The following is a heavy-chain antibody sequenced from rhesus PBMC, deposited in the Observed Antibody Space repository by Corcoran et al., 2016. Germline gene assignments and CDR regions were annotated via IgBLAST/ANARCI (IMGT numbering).Heavy chain of an antibody. CDR1: GFTFDDYA. CDR3: ARSLLVVVATPFDY. J-gene: IGHJ4*01. CDR2: IIWSGGST. D-gene: IGHD2-21*01. V-gene: IGHV3-201*01. Sequence: EVQLVESGGGLVQPGGSLRLSCAASGFTFDDYAMHWVRQAPGKGLEWVSGIIWSGGSTYYTVSVKGQFTIFRGNAKNSLYLQMGSLSAEDTALYYCARSLLVVVATPFDYWGQGVLVTVSS.